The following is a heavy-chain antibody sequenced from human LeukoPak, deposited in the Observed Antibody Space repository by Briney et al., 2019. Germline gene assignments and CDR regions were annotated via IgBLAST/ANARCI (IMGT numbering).Heavy chain of an antibody. V-gene: IGHV4-61*05. CDR1: GGSISSSSYY. D-gene: IGHD3-10*01. CDR2: IYYTGST. CDR3: ARGSVRGEFDP. Sequence: PSETLSLTCTVSGGSISSSSYYWGWIRQPPGKGLEWIGYIYYTGSTDYNPSLKSRVTMSVDTSKNQFSLKLSSVTAADTAVYSCARGSVRGEFDPWGQEPWSPSPQ. J-gene: IGHJ5*02.